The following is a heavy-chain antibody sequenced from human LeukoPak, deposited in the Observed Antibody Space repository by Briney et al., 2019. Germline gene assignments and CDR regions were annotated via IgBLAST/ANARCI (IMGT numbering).Heavy chain of an antibody. CDR3: ARADYGDYVYGKDV. J-gene: IGHJ6*02. Sequence: GASVKVSFKAPGGTFSSYAISWVRQAPGQGLEWMGGIIPIFGTANYAQKFQGRVTITADESTSTAYMELSSLRSEDTAVYYCARADYGDYVYGKDVWGQGTTVTVSS. V-gene: IGHV1-69*13. D-gene: IGHD4-17*01. CDR1: GGTFSSYA. CDR2: IIPIFGTA.